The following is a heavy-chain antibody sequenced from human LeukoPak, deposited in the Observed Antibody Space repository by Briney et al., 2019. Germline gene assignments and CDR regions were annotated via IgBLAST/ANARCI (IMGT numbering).Heavy chain of an antibody. Sequence: KAGGSLRLSCAASGFTFSSYAMSWVRQAPGKGLEWVSAISGSGGSTYYADSVKGRFTISRDNSKKTLYLQMNSLRAEDTAVYYCARGGFGGVIWFYFDYWGQGTLVTVSS. D-gene: IGHD3-16*01. J-gene: IGHJ4*02. CDR3: ARGGFGGVIWFYFDY. V-gene: IGHV3-23*01. CDR2: ISGSGGST. CDR1: GFTFSSYA.